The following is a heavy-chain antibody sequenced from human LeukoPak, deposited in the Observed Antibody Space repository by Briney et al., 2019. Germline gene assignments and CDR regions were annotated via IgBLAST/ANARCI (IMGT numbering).Heavy chain of an antibody. CDR1: GGSFSGYY. CDR2: INHSGST. Sequence: SETLSLTCAVYGGSFSGYYWSWIRQPPGKGLEWIGEINHSGSTNYNPSLKSRVTISVDTSKNQFSLKLSSVTAADTAVYYCARQGYSYGYCFDYWGQGTLVTVSS. CDR3: ARQGYSYGYCFDY. V-gene: IGHV4-34*01. D-gene: IGHD5-18*01. J-gene: IGHJ4*02.